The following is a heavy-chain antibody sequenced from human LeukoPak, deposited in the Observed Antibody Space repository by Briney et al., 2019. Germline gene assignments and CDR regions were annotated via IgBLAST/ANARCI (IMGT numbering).Heavy chain of an antibody. Sequence: GGSLRLSCAASGFTFSSYSMNWVRQAPGKGLEWVSGISWNSGSIGYADSVKGRFTISRDNAKNSLYLQMNSLRAEDTAVYYCAREADEDAFDIWGQGTMVTVSS. CDR2: ISWNSGSI. CDR1: GFTFSSYS. V-gene: IGHV3-48*04. J-gene: IGHJ3*02. CDR3: AREADEDAFDI.